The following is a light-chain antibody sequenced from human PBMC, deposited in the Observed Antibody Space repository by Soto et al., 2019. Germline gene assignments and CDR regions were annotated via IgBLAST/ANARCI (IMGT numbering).Light chain of an antibody. CDR1: QSVGSD. J-gene: IGKJ4*01. V-gene: IGKV3-11*01. CDR3: QQRSNWPPLT. CDR2: DAS. Sequence: EIVLTQSPATLSLSPGERATFSCRAGQSVGSDLVWYQQKPGQAPRLLIYDASNRATGIPARFSGSGSGTDFTLTISSLEPEDFAVYYCQQRSNWPPLTFGGGTKVEIK.